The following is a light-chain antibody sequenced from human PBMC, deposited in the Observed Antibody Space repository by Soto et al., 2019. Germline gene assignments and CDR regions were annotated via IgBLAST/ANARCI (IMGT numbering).Light chain of an antibody. CDR3: QKYNTYST. CDR1: QSISSW. J-gene: IGKJ4*01. Sequence: DIQMTQSPSTLSASVGDRVTITCRASQSISSWLAWYQQKPGKAPKLLIYGASRWESGVPARFSGSGSGTEFTLTISIQHQDYFASYCCQKYNTYSTFGGGTKVDIK. CDR2: GAS. V-gene: IGKV1-5*01.